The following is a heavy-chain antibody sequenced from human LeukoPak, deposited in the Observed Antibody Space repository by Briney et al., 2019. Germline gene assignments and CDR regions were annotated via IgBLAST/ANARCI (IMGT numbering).Heavy chain of an antibody. D-gene: IGHD3-10*01. Sequence: PGGSLRLYCAASGFTFSSYWMSWARQAPGKGLEWVANIKQDGSEKYYVDSVKGRFTISRDNAKNSLYLQMNSLRAEDTAVYYCARGWFGELLDAFDIWGQGTMVTVSS. CDR1: GFTFSSYW. CDR2: IKQDGSEK. V-gene: IGHV3-7*04. CDR3: ARGWFGELLDAFDI. J-gene: IGHJ3*02.